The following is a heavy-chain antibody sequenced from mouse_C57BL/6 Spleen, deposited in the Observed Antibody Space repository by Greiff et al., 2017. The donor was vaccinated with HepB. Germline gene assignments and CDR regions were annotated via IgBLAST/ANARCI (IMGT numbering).Heavy chain of an antibody. CDR3: ARSGYSNYAWFAY. J-gene: IGHJ3*01. V-gene: IGHV1-81*01. CDR1: GYTFTSYG. D-gene: IGHD2-5*01. CDR2: IYPRSGNT. Sequence: VKLMESGAELARPGASVKLSCKASGYTFTSYGISWVKQRTGQGLEWIGEIYPRSGNTYYNEKFKGKATLTADKSSSTAYMELRSLTSEDSAVYFCARSGYSNYAWFAYWGQGTLVTVSA.